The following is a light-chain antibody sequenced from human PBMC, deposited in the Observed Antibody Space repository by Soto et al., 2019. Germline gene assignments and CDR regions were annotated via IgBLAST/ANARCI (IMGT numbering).Light chain of an antibody. V-gene: IGKV1-39*01. CDR3: QQSYSSPPT. CDR1: QSISNH. J-gene: IGKJ1*01. CDR2: AAS. Sequence: IHLTHSPSFLSASVLYRVTITFLASQSISNHLNWYQQKPGKAPKLLIFAASSLQSGVPSRFSGSRSGPDFTLTISSLQPEDFATYYCQQSYSSPPTFGQGTKVDIK.